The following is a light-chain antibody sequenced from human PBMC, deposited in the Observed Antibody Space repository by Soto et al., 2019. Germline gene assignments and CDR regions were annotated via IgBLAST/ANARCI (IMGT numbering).Light chain of an antibody. CDR3: QQYNSYSPWT. CDR2: DAF. J-gene: IGKJ1*01. V-gene: IGKV1-5*01. CDR1: QGFSSW. Sequence: DIQMTQSPSSVSPSVGDRVTITCRASQGFSSWLACYQQKPGKAPKLLIFDAFSLESGVPSRFSGSRSGTEFTLTISSLQPDDYATYYCQQYNSYSPWTFGQGTKVDIK.